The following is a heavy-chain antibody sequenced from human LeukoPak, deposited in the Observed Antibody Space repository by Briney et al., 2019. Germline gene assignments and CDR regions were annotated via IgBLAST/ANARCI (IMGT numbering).Heavy chain of an antibody. CDR2: IYYSGST. CDR3: ARDVRYYDFWSGYISDPNWFDP. V-gene: IGHV4-59*01. CDR1: GGSISSYY. D-gene: IGHD3-3*01. Sequence: SETLSLTCTVSGGSISSYYWSWIRQPPGKGLEWIGYIYYSGSTNYNPSLKSRVTISVDTSKNQFSLKLSSVTAADTAVYYCARDVRYYDFWSGYISDPNWFDPWGQGTLVIVAS. J-gene: IGHJ5*02.